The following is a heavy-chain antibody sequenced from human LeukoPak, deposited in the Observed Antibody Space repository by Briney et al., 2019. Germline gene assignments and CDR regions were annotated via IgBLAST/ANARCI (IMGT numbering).Heavy chain of an antibody. V-gene: IGHV1-69*06. D-gene: IGHD5-12*01. J-gene: IGHJ4*02. Sequence: GASVKVSCKASGYTFTSYGISWVRQAPGQGLEWMGGIIPIFGTANYAQKFQGRVTITADKSTSTAYMELSSLRSEDTAVYYCARVRESGYDFDYWGQGTLVTVSS. CDR2: IIPIFGTA. CDR3: ARVRESGYDFDY. CDR1: GYTFTSYG.